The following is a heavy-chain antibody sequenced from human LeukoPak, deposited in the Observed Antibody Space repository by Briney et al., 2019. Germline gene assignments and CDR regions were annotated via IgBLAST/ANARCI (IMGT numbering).Heavy chain of an antibody. J-gene: IGHJ6*03. CDR1: GFTFSSYW. V-gene: IGHV4-34*01. CDR3: AREPRYCSGTNCYRGGYMDV. Sequence: PGGSLRLSCAASGFTFSSYWMSWVRQAPGKGLEWIGEINHSGSTNYNPSLKSRVTISVDTSKNQLSLKLSSVTAADTAVYYCAREPRYCSGTNCYRGGYMDVWGKGTTVTVSS. D-gene: IGHD2-15*01. CDR2: INHSGST.